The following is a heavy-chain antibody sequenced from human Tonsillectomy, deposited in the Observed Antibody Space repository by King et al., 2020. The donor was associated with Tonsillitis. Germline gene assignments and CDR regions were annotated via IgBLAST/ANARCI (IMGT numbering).Heavy chain of an antibody. CDR1: GVSVSSDSYY. CDR3: LRVRVEYGSGYVMVV. D-gene: IGHD3-10*01. J-gene: IGHJ6*02. Sequence: QLQESGPGLVKPSETLSLTCTVSGVSVSSDSYYWSCIRQPPGKGLEWIGYIFYSGSTIHNPSLKSRATISLDTSKNQFSLKLTSVTAAVTALYYCLRVRVEYGSGYVMVVWGQGTTVSVSS. V-gene: IGHV4-61*01. CDR2: IFYSGST.